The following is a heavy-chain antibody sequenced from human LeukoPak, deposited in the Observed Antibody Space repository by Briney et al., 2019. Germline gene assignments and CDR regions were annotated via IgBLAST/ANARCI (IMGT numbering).Heavy chain of an antibody. CDR1: GGSVNSGSSY. Sequence: SETLPLTCTVSGGSVNSGSSYWSWIRQPPGKGLEWIGCISYSGSTNYNPSLRSRVTMSLDTSKNQFSLTLSSVTAADTAVYFCATRRVGATFDYWGQGTLVTVSS. J-gene: IGHJ4*02. CDR2: ISYSGST. D-gene: IGHD1-26*01. CDR3: ATRRVGATFDY. V-gene: IGHV4-61*01.